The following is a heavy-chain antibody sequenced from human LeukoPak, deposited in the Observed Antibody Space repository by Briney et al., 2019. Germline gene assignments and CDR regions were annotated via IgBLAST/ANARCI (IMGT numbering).Heavy chain of an antibody. Sequence: GGSLRLSCAASGFTVSGNHLSWVRQAPGKGLEWVSIIYSGGSTNYADSVKGRFTISRDNSKNTLYLQMHSLRAEDTAVYYCARNIEGSDYWGQGTLVTVSS. D-gene: IGHD2/OR15-2a*01. CDR3: ARNIEGSDY. CDR1: GFTVSGNH. CDR2: IYSGGST. J-gene: IGHJ4*02. V-gene: IGHV3-53*01.